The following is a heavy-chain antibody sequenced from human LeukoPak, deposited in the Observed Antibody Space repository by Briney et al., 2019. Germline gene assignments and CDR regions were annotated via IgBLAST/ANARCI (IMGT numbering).Heavy chain of an antibody. V-gene: IGHV3-30-3*02. CDR1: GFTFSSYV. CDR3: AKDGNTRLTTVTTSDY. D-gene: IGHD4-17*01. J-gene: IGHJ4*02. Sequence: GGSLRLSCAASGFTFSSYVMHWVRQAPGKGLEWVAVISYDGSNKYYADSVKGRFTISRDNSKDTLYLQMNSLRVEDTAVYYCAKDGNTRLTTVTTSDYWGQGTLVTVSS. CDR2: ISYDGSNK.